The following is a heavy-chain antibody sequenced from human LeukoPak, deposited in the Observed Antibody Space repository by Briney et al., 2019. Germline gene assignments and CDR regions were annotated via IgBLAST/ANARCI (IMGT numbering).Heavy chain of an antibody. CDR2: IFPVLDMT. D-gene: IGHD6-13*01. J-gene: IGHJ6*03. V-gene: IGHV1-69*02. Sequence: ASVKVSCKASEGTFSSYTVSCVRQAPGQGLEWMGRIFPVLDMTDYAQKYQGRVTITPYRCTSTVYMELNSLTPEDTAMYYCARSAQGSSWTINYSYLYMDVWGKGTTVTVS. CDR3: ARSAQGSSWTINYSYLYMDV. CDR1: EGTFSSYT.